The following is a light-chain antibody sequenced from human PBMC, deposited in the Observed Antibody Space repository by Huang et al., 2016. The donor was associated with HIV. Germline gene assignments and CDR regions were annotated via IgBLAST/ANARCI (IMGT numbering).Light chain of an antibody. Sequence: DMVMTQSPGTLSVSPGERATLSCRASQSVKKNLAWYQQKPGQAPRLLISGVSTMDTGVPARFSGNGSETEFTLTITSVQSEDSAVYYCQQYNNWPPYDFGQGTKLEIK. CDR1: QSVKKN. CDR3: QQYNNWPPYD. J-gene: IGKJ2*01. CDR2: GVS. V-gene: IGKV3-15*01.